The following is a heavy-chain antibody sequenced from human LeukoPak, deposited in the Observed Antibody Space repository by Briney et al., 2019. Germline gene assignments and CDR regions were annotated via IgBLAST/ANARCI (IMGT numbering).Heavy chain of an antibody. J-gene: IGHJ6*03. CDR1: GGSFSGYY. D-gene: IGHD3-10*01. CDR2: INHSGST. CDR3: ARGRSYYYGSEKYYMDV. V-gene: IGHV4-34*01. Sequence: SEILSLTCAVYGGSFSGYYWSWIRQPPGKGLEWIGEINHSGSTNYNPSLKSRVTISVDTSKNQFSLKLSSVTAADTAVYYCARGRSYYYGSEKYYMDVWGKGTTVTVSS.